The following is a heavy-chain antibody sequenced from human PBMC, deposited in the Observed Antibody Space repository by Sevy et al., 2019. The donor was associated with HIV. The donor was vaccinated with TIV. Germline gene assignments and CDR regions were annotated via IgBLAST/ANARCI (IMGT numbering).Heavy chain of an antibody. D-gene: IGHD3-22*01. CDR1: GFTFSSYA. J-gene: IGHJ4*02. CDR2: ISYDGSNK. Sequence: GGSLRLSCAASGFTFSSYAMHWVRQAPGKRLEWVAVISYDGSNKYYADSVKGRFTISRDNSKNTLYLQMNSLRAEDTAVYYCARDQYYDSSGSPYFDYWGQGTLVTVSS. V-gene: IGHV3-30-3*01. CDR3: ARDQYYDSSGSPYFDY.